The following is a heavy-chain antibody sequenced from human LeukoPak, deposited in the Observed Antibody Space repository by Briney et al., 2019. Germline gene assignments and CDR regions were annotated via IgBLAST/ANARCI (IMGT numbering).Heavy chain of an antibody. CDR2: IYYSGST. J-gene: IGHJ5*02. V-gene: IGHV4-39*07. Sequence: SETLSLTCTVSGGSTSSSSYYWGWIRQPPGKGLEWIGSIYYSGSTYYNPSLKSRVTISVDTSKNQFSLKLSSVTAADTAVYYCARSTRKNWFDPWGQGTLVTVSS. CDR1: GGSTSSSSYY. CDR3: ARSTRKNWFDP. D-gene: IGHD1-14*01.